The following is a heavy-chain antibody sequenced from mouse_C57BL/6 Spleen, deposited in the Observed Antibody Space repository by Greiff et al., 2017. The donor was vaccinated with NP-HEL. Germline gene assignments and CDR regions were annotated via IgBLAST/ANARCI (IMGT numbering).Heavy chain of an antibody. J-gene: IGHJ4*01. D-gene: IGHD3-2*02. Sequence: QVQLQQFGAELVKPGASVKISCKASGYAFSSYWMNWVKQRPGKGLEWIGQIYPGDGDTNYNGKFKGKATLTADKSSSTAYMQLSSLTSEDSAVLFYGRREGQAQAMDYWGQGTSVTVSS. CDR2: IYPGDGDT. CDR3: GRREGQAQAMDY. CDR1: GYAFSSYW. V-gene: IGHV1-80*01.